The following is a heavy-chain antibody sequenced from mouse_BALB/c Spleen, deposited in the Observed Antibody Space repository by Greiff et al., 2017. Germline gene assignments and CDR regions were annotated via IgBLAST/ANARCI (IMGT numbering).Heavy chain of an antibody. CDR2: ILPGSGST. CDR3: ARSHYYGSRDPGY. Sequence: QVQLQQSGAELMKPGASVKISCKATGYTFSSYWIEWVKQRPGHGLEWIGEILPGSGSTNYNEKFKGKATITADTSSNTAYMQLSSLTSEDSAVYYCARSHYYGSRDPGYWGQGTSVTVSS. D-gene: IGHD1-1*01. V-gene: IGHV1-9*01. CDR1: GYTFSSYW. J-gene: IGHJ4*01.